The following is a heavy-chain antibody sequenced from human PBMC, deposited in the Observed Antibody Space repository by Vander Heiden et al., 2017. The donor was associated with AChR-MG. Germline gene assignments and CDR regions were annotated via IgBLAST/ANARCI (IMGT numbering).Heavy chain of an antibody. CDR3: ARTGNLMYSSGWYWFDP. CDR2: IDWDDDK. D-gene: IGHD6-19*01. Sequence: QVTLRESGPALVKPTQTLTLTCTFSGFSLSTSGMCVSWIRQPPGKALEWLALIDWDDDKYYSTSLKTRLTISKDTSKNQVVLTMTNMDPVDTATYYCARTGNLMYSSGWYWFDPWGQGTLVTVSS. CDR1: GFSLSTSGMC. V-gene: IGHV2-70*01. J-gene: IGHJ5*02.